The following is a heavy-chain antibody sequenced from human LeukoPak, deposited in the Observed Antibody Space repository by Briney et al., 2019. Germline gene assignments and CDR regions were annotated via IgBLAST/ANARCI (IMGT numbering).Heavy chain of an antibody. J-gene: IGHJ6*03. V-gene: IGHV2-5*01. D-gene: IGHD3-10*01. CDR3: ARWTLVRGDDFYYMDV. CDR1: GFSLSTSGVE. CDR2: IYWNDNK. Sequence: SGPTLVKPTQTLTLTCTFSGFSLSTSGVEVGWIRQPAGKALEWLALIYWNDNKRYSPSLKSRLTVTKDTSKNQVVLTMTNMDPVDTATYYCARWTLVRGDDFYYMDVWGKGTTVTISS.